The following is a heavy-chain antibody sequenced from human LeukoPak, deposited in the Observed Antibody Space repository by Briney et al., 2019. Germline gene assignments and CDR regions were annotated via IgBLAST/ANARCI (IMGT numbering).Heavy chain of an antibody. Sequence: GGSLRLSCAASGFTFSSYSMKWVRQAPGKGLEWVSSISSSSSYIYYADSVKGRFTISRNNAKNSLYLQMNSLRAEDTAVYYCARDRRVVVVPAAPRGDFDYWGQGTLVTVSS. J-gene: IGHJ4*02. CDR3: ARDRRVVVVPAAPRGDFDY. V-gene: IGHV3-21*01. D-gene: IGHD2-2*01. CDR1: GFTFSSYS. CDR2: ISSSSSYI.